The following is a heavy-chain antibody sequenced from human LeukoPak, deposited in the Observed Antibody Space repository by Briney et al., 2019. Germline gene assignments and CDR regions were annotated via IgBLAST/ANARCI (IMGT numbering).Heavy chain of an antibody. CDR3: AKDITDYYDSSGYIQGFDY. V-gene: IGHV3-9*01. J-gene: IGHJ4*02. D-gene: IGHD3-22*01. CDR1: GFTFDDYA. Sequence: GGSLRLSCAASGFTFDDYAMHWVRHAPGKGLEWVSGISWNSGSIGYADSVKGRFTISRDNAKNSLYLQMNSLRAEDTALYYCAKDITDYYDSSGYIQGFDYWGQGTLVTVSS. CDR2: ISWNSGSI.